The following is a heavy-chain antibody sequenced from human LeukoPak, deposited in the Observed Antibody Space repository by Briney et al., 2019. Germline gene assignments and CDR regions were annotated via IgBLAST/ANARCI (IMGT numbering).Heavy chain of an antibody. CDR3: AKDGWVYVGATSD. Sequence: GGSLRLSCAASGFTFSSYAMSWVRQAPGKGLEWVSAISGSGGSTYYADSVKGRFTISRDNSKDTLYLQMNSLRAEDTAVYYCAKDGWVYVGATSDWGQGTLVTVSS. CDR1: GFTFSSYA. D-gene: IGHD1-26*01. CDR2: ISGSGGST. V-gene: IGHV3-23*01. J-gene: IGHJ4*02.